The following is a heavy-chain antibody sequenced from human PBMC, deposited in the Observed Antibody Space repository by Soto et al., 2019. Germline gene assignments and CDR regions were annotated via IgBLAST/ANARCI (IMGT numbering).Heavy chain of an antibody. Sequence: PWETLSLTCTVSGGSISSGDYYWSWIRQPPGKGLEWIGYIYYSGSTYYNPSLKSRVTISVDTSKNQFSLKLSSVTAADTAVYYCARGTNPYYDFWSGYYTGASFDYWGQGTLVTVSS. D-gene: IGHD3-3*01. CDR1: GGSISSGDYY. CDR3: ARGTNPYYDFWSGYYTGASFDY. J-gene: IGHJ4*02. V-gene: IGHV4-30-4*01. CDR2: IYYSGST.